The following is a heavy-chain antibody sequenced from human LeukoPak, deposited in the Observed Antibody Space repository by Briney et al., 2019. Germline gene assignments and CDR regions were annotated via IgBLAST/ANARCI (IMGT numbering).Heavy chain of an antibody. V-gene: IGHV3-23*01. D-gene: IGHD4-17*01. CDR1: GFTFDDYG. J-gene: IGHJ3*02. CDR2: ISGSGGST. Sequence: GGSLRLSCAASGFTFDDYGMSWVRQAPGKGLEWVSAISGSGGSTYYADSVKGRFTISRDNSKNTLYLQMNSLRAEDTAVYYCAKDLVNGYGDGDWQSDAFDIWGQGTMVTVSS. CDR3: AKDLVNGYGDGDWQSDAFDI.